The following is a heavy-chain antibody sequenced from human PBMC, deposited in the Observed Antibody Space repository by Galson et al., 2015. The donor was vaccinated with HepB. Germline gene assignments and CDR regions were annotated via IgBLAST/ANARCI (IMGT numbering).Heavy chain of an antibody. V-gene: IGHV4-39*01. D-gene: IGHD6-19*01. CDR1: GGSIRSTTNY. J-gene: IGHJ2*01. CDR2: IYYSGRT. CDR3: ARQPYIKGWLYWYFDV. Sequence: ETLSLTCTVSGGSIRSTTNYWVWIRQTPGKGLEWIGSIYYSGRTFYNLALKSRVTTSVDASKDEVSLKVRSMTAADTGAYFCARQPYIKGWLYWYFDVWGRGTLVTVSS.